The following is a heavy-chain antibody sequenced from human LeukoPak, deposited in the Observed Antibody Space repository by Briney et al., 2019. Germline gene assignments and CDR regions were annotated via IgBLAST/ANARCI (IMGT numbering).Heavy chain of an antibody. CDR1: GGSISSYY. CDR3: ARGGIVVVPASAGYMDV. V-gene: IGHV4-59*01. J-gene: IGHJ6*03. CDR2: IYYSGSS. Sequence: KPSETLSLTCTVSGGSISSYYWSWIRQPPGKGLEWIGYIYYSGSSNYNPSLKSRVTISVDTSKNQFSLKLSSVTAADTAVYYCARGGIVVVPASAGYMDVWGKGTTVTVSS. D-gene: IGHD2-2*01.